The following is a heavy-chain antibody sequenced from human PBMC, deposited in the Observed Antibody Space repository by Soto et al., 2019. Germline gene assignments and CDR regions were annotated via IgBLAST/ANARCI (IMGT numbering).Heavy chain of an antibody. Sequence: SETLSLTCTVSGYSISSGYYWGWIRQPPGKGLEWIGSIYHSGSTYYNPSLKSRVTISVDTSKNQFSLKLSSVTAADTAVYYCARDSSTPRVTVAGGFDPWGQGTLVTVSS. J-gene: IGHJ5*02. CDR2: IYHSGST. CDR1: GYSISSGYY. D-gene: IGHD6-19*01. V-gene: IGHV4-38-2*02. CDR3: ARDSSTPRVTVAGGFDP.